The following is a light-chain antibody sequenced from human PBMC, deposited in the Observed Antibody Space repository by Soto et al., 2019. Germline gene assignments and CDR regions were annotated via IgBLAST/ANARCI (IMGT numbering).Light chain of an antibody. CDR2: EVS. CDR1: SSDVGSYNL. J-gene: IGLJ2*01. V-gene: IGLV2-23*02. CDR3: CSYAGSITL. Sequence: QSALTQPASVSGSPGQSITISCTGTSSDVGSYNLVSWYQQHPGKPPKLMIYEVSKRPSGVSNRFSGSKSGNTASLTISGLQAEDEADYYCCSYAGSITLFGGGTKLTVL.